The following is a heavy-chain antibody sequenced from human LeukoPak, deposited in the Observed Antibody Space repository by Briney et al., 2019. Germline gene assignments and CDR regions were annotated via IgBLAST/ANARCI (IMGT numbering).Heavy chain of an antibody. Sequence: GGSLRLSRAASGFTVSSNYMSWVRQAPGKGLEWVSVIYSAGSTYYADSVKGRFTISRDNSKNTLYLQMNSLRAEDTAVYYCARGTWLNKLFDYWGQGTLVTVSS. CDR3: ARGTWLNKLFDY. CDR1: GFTVSSNY. J-gene: IGHJ4*02. CDR2: IYSAGST. D-gene: IGHD1/OR15-1a*01. V-gene: IGHV3-66*01.